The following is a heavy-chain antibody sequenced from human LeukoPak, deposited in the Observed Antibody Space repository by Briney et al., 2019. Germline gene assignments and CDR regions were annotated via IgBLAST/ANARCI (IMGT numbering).Heavy chain of an antibody. Sequence: ASVKVSCKASGYTFTSYDINWVRQAPGQGLEWMGWMNPNSGNTGYAQKFQGRVTITADESTSTAYMELSSLRSEDTAVYYCVFTRETTGSLDYWGQGTLVTVSS. CDR2: MNPNSGNT. J-gene: IGHJ4*02. CDR1: GYTFTSYD. CDR3: VFTRETTGSLDY. V-gene: IGHV1-8*01. D-gene: IGHD1-1*01.